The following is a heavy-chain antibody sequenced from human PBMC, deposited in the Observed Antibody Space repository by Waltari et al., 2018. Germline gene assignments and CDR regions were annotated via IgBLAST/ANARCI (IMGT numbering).Heavy chain of an antibody. D-gene: IGHD3-22*01. Sequence: EVQLVQSGAEVKKPGESLKISCKGSGYSFTSYWIGWVRQMPGKGLEWMGIIYPGDSDTRYSPSFQGQVTISADKSISTAYLQWSSLKASDTAMYYCARAFYYYDSSGYYGAFDIWGQGTMVTVSS. CDR2: IYPGDSDT. J-gene: IGHJ3*02. CDR1: GYSFTSYW. V-gene: IGHV5-51*03. CDR3: ARAFYYYDSSGYYGAFDI.